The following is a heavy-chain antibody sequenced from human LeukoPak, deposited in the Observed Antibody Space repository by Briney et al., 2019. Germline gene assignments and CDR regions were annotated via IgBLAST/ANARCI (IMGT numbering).Heavy chain of an antibody. CDR3: TTSWLVSGNVPQDFDY. V-gene: IGHV3-15*01. CDR2: IKSKTDGGTT. Sequence: PGGSLRLSCAASGFTFSNAWMSWVRQAPGKGLEWVGRIKSKTDGGTTDYAAPVKGRFTISRDDSKNMLYLQMNSLKTEDTAVYYCTTSWLVSGNVPQDFDYWGQGTLVTVSS. D-gene: IGHD6-19*01. CDR1: GFTFSNAW. J-gene: IGHJ4*02.